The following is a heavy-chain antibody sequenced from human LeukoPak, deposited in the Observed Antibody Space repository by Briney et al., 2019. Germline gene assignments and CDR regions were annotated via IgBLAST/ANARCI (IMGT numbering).Heavy chain of an antibody. V-gene: IGHV3-21*01. CDR2: ISSSSSYI. CDR3: ARSNTGSEGWFDP. Sequence: GGSLRLSCAASGFSSNSYWMHWARQAPGKGLEWVSSISSSSSYIYYADSVKGRFTISRDNAKNSLYLQMNSLRAEDTAVYYCARSNTGSEGWFDPWGQGTLVTVSS. CDR1: GFSSNSYW. J-gene: IGHJ5*02. D-gene: IGHD2-8*02.